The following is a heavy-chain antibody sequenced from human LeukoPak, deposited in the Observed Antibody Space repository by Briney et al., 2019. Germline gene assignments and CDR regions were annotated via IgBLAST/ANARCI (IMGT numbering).Heavy chain of an antibody. J-gene: IGHJ4*02. V-gene: IGHV3-33*01. Sequence: GGSLRLSCAASGFTFSSYGMHWVRQAPGKGLEWVALIWYDGSSKHYADSVRGRFTISRDNSKNTPYLQMNSLRAEDTAVYYCARDFELSHWGQGTLVTVS. CDR2: IWYDGSSK. CDR3: ARDFELSH. D-gene: IGHD3-16*02. CDR1: GFTFSSYG.